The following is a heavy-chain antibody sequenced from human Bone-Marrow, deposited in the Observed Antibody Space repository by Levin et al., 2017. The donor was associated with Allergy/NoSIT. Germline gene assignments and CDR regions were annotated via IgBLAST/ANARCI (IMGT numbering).Heavy chain of an antibody. Sequence: GASVKVSCAASGFSFSNYAMTWVRQAPGKGLEWVSSISTTATYRYYADSVKGRFTISRDNPKNSLYLQMNSLRAEDTALYYCARGRDCTNGVCYRVDYWGQGTLVTVSS. V-gene: IGHV3-21*01. D-gene: IGHD2-8*01. J-gene: IGHJ4*02. CDR3: ARGRDCTNGVCYRVDY. CDR1: GFSFSNYA. CDR2: ISTTATYR.